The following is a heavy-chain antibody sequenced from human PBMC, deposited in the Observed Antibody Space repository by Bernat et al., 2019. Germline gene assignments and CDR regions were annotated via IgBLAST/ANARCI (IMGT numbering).Heavy chain of an antibody. J-gene: IGHJ5*01. CDR1: GYNFLTYW. CDR3: ARRLCPMGSCAFVS. D-gene: IGHD3-10*01. V-gene: IGHV5-10-1*03. Sequence: DVQLVQSGAEVKKPGVSLTISCLVSGYNFLTYWITWVRQVPGKGLVWMGRLDPSDSYTTYSPAFEGHVTISADKSINTAYVKWGSLKSSDSGIYFWARRLCPMGSCAFVSWGQGSLVTVSS. CDR2: LDPSDSYT.